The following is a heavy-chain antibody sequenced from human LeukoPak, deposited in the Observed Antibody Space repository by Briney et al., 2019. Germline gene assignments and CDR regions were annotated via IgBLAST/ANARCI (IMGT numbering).Heavy chain of an antibody. CDR1: GGSISSYY. D-gene: IGHD3-22*01. J-gene: IGHJ3*02. CDR3: PRDYYDSRGEAFDI. CDR2: IFYVGST. Sequence: PSETLSLTCTVSGGSISSYYWSWIRQPPGKGLEWIGYIFYVGSTNYNPSLKSRVTISVDTSKNQFSLKLNSVTAADTAVYYCPRDYYDSRGEAFDIWVQGTMVTVSS. V-gene: IGHV4-59*01.